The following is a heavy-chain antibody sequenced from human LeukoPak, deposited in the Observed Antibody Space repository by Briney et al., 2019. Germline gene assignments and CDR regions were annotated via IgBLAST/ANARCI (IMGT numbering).Heavy chain of an antibody. CDR3: ATSAVGATTGVNGVFGY. CDR1: GYTLTELS. CDR2: FDPGDGET. D-gene: IGHD1-26*01. V-gene: IGHV1-24*01. J-gene: IGHJ4*02. Sequence: ASVKVSCKVSGYTLTELSMHWVRQAPGKGLERMGGFDPGDGETIYAQKFQGGVTMTEDTSTDTAYMELSSLRSEDTAVYYCATSAVGATTGVNGVFGYWGQGTLVTVSS.